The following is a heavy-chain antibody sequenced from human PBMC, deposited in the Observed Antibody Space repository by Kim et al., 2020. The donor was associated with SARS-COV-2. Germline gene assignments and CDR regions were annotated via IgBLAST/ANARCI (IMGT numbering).Heavy chain of an antibody. CDR3: ARRSVYCNRYYFDY. J-gene: IGHJ4*02. CDR2: FSGNNGKT. D-gene: IGHD4-4*01. CDR1: GYTFITYG. Sequence: ASVKVSCKVSGYTFITYGISWVRQAPGQGLEWMGRFSGNNGKTHYAQKFQGRVTMTTDTSTSTAYMELRNLRSDDTAMYFCARRSVYCNRYYFDYWGQGT. V-gene: IGHV1-18*01.